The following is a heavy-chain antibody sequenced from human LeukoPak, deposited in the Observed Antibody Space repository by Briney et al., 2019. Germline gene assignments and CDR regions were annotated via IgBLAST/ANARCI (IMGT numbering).Heavy chain of an antibody. J-gene: IGHJ4*02. D-gene: IGHD3-22*01. CDR3: ARVSGDPDSSGFDY. CDR1: GGSISSGDYY. CDR2: IYYSGST. Sequence: SETLSLTCTVSGGSISSGDYYWSWIRQPPGKGLGWIGYIYYSGSTYYNPSLKSRVTISVDTSKNQFSLKLSSVTAADTAVYYCARVSGDPDSSGFDYWGQGTLVTVSS. V-gene: IGHV4-30-4*08.